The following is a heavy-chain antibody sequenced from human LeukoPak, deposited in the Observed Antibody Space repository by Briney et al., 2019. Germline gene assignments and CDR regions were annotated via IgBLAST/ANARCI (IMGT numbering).Heavy chain of an antibody. CDR1: GYTFTSYG. CDR3: ARVHGDYHDSSGFFDY. D-gene: IGHD3-22*01. CDR2: ISAYNGNT. V-gene: IGHV1-18*01. J-gene: IGHJ4*02. Sequence: ASVKVSCKASGYTFTSYGISWVRQAPGQGLEWMGWISAYNGNTNYAKKLQGRVTMTTDTSTSTAYMELRSLRSDDTAVYYCARVHGDYHDSSGFFDYWGQGTLVTVSS.